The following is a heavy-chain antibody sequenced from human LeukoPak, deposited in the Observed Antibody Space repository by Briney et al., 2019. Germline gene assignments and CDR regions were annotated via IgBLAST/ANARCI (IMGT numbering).Heavy chain of an antibody. J-gene: IGHJ4*02. CDR2: ISGSGGST. CDR1: GFTFSSYA. CDR3: AKMGGITMIVVVITPYDY. D-gene: IGHD3-22*01. V-gene: IGHV3-23*01. Sequence: GGSLRLSCAASGFTFSSYAMSWVRQAPGKGLEWVSAISGSGGSTYYADSVKGRFTISRDNSKNTLYLQMNSLRAEDTAVYYCAKMGGITMIVVVITPYDYWGQGTLVTVSS.